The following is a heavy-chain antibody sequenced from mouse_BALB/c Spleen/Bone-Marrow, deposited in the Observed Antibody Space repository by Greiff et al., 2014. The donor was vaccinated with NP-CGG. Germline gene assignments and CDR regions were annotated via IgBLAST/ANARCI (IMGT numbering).Heavy chain of an antibody. CDR1: GFTFTDYY. CDR3: ARDRTTATLYWDFDV. Sequence: DVQLVESGGGLVQPGGSLRLSCATSGFTFTDYYMSWVRQPPGKALEWLGFIRNKANGYTTEYSASVKGRFTISRDNSQSILYLQMNTLRAEDRATYYCARDRTTATLYWDFDVWGAGTTVTVSA. V-gene: IGHV7-3*02. CDR2: IRNKANGYTT. D-gene: IGHD1-2*01. J-gene: IGHJ1*01.